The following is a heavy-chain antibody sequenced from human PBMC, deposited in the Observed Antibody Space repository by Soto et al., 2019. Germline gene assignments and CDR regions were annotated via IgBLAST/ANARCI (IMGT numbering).Heavy chain of an antibody. CDR1: GDSIKTETW. CDR2: IKHTGDA. V-gene: IGHV4-4*02. J-gene: IGHJ5*02. Sequence: SETLSLTCAVSGDSIKTETWWSWLRQLPGTGLEWIGEIKHTGDANANPALRSRVSMSVGRTKNQFFLNLRSVSAADTAVYFCARSVFPWGQGTLVTVSS. CDR3: ARSVFP.